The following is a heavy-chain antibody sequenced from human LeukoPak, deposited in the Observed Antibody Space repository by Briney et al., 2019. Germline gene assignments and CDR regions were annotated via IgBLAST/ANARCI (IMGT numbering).Heavy chain of an antibody. CDR1: GYHFPDYW. V-gene: IGHV5-51*01. J-gene: IGHJ4*02. D-gene: IGHD4-17*01. Sequence: GESLKISCKGSGYHFPDYWVAWVRQMPGKGLEWMGIIYPDDSDTRYSPSFQGQVTISADKSIRTAYLQWSSLKASDTAMYYCARQDYANNYPLDYWGQGALVSVSS. CDR3: ARQDYANNYPLDY. CDR2: IYPDDSDT.